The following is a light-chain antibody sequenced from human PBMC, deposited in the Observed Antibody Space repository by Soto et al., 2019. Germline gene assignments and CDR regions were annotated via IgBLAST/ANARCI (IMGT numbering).Light chain of an antibody. CDR1: QSILHSSNNKDF. Sequence: DIVMTQSPASLAVSLGERATINCKSSQSILHSSNNKDFLAWYQQRPGQPPKLLIYWASTRESGVPDRFSGSGSGTDFTLTVSSLQAEDVAVYYCQQSYSTPRTFGGGTKVEL. V-gene: IGKV4-1*01. CDR3: QQSYSTPRT. CDR2: WAS. J-gene: IGKJ4*01.